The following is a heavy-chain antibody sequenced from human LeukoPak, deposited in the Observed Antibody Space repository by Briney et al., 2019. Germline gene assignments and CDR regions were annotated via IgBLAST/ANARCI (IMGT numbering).Heavy chain of an antibody. CDR1: GGSISSSSYY. Sequence: SETLSLTCTVSGGSISSSSYYWGWIHQPPGKGLEWIGSIYYSGSTYYNPSLKSRVTISVDTSKNQFSLKLSSVTAADTAVYYCARVPGVVVVRRAFDIWGQGTMVTVSS. V-gene: IGHV4-39*07. CDR3: ARVPGVVVVRRAFDI. D-gene: IGHD2-15*01. J-gene: IGHJ3*02. CDR2: IYYSGST.